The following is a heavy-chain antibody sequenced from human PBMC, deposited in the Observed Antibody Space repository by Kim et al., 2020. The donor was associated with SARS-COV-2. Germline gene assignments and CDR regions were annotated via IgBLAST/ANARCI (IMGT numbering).Heavy chain of an antibody. CDR3: ARAGYGSSWYVGSWFDP. Sequence: RKLRFTISVDTSKNQFSLKLSSVTAADTAVYYCARAGYGSSWYVGSWFDPWGQGTLVTVSS. D-gene: IGHD6-13*01. V-gene: IGHV4-34*01. J-gene: IGHJ5*02.